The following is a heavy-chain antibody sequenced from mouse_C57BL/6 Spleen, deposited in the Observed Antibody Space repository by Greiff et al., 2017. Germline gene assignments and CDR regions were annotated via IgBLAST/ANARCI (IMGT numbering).Heavy chain of an antibody. J-gene: IGHJ3*01. V-gene: IGHV1-18*01. CDR3: ARSYYSNGFAY. D-gene: IGHD2-5*01. Sequence: VQLQQSGPELVKPGASVKIPCKASGYTFTDYNMDWVKQSHGKSLEWIGDINPNNGGTIYNQKFKGKATLTVDKSSSTAYMELRSLTSEDTAVYYCARSYYSNGFAYWGQGTLVTVSA. CDR1: GYTFTDYN. CDR2: INPNNGGT.